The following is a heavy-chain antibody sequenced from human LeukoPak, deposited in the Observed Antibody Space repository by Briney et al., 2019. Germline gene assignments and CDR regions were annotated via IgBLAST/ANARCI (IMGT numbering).Heavy chain of an antibody. CDR3: ARDLGSSSSKDY. D-gene: IGHD3-10*01. CDR2: ISYDGSNK. Sequence: GRSLRLSCAASGFTFSSYAMHWVRQAPGKGLEWVAVISYDGSNKYYADSVKGRFTISRDNSKNTLYLQMNSLRAEDTAVYYCARDLGSSSSKDYWGQGTLVTVSS. V-gene: IGHV3-30*04. J-gene: IGHJ4*02. CDR1: GFTFSSYA.